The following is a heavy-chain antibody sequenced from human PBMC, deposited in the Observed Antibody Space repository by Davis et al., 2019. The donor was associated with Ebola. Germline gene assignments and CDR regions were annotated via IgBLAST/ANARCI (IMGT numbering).Heavy chain of an antibody. CDR2: INPNSGGT. CDR3: ASGSRRDGYNSVRGAFDI. CDR1: GYTFTGYY. V-gene: IGHV1-2*02. Sequence: ASVKVSCKASGYTFTGYYMHWVRQAPGQGLEWMGWINPNSGGTNYAQKFQGRVTMTRDTSISTAYMELSRLRSDDTAVYYCASGSRRDGYNSVRGAFDIWGQGTMVTVSS. J-gene: IGHJ3*02. D-gene: IGHD5-24*01.